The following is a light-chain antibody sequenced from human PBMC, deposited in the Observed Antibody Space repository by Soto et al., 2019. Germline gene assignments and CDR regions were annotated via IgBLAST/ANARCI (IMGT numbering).Light chain of an antibody. J-gene: IGLJ1*01. Sequence: QSVLTQAPSVSGTPGQRVTISCSGSSSNVAINPVNWYQHLPGAAPSLLIYETDRRSSGVPDRFSASKSGTSASLAISGLTSEDEADYYCEACDETLDCLSVFGAGPNVNV. CDR3: EACDETLDCLSV. V-gene: IGLV1-44*01. CDR1: SSNVAINP. CDR2: ETD.